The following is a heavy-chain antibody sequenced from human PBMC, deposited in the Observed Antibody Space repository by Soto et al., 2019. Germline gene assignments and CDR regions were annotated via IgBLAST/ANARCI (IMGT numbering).Heavy chain of an antibody. CDR3: ARDWRCSGGTCSDTFDI. CDR2: SSTSIIDT. D-gene: IGHD2-15*01. Sequence: ASVKVSCKASGYTFTSYGISCVRQAPGQGLEWMGWSSTSIIDTRFAQKFQGRVTMTTDTSTSTAYMELRSLGSDDTAVYYCARDWRCSGGTCSDTFDIWGQGTMVTVSS. J-gene: IGHJ3*02. CDR1: GYTFTSYG. V-gene: IGHV1-18*01.